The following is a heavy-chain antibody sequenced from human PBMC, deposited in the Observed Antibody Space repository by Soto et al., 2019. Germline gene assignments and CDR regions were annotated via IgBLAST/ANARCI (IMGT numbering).Heavy chain of an antibody. Sequence: GGSLRLSCAASGFTFSSYGMNWVRQAPGKGLEWVSYISSSSSNIYYADSVKGRFTISRDNAKNSLYLQINSLRAEDTAVYYCVGYCTSTSCSEPYWGQGTLVTVSS. CDR2: ISSSSSNI. D-gene: IGHD2-2*01. CDR1: GFTFSSYG. J-gene: IGHJ4*02. CDR3: VGYCTSTSCSEPY. V-gene: IGHV3-48*04.